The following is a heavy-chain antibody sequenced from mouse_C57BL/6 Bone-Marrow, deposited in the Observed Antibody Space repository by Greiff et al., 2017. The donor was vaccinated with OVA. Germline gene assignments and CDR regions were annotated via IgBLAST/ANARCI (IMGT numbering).Heavy chain of an antibody. D-gene: IGHD2-4*01. CDR1: GYTFTSYW. J-gene: IGHJ4*01. CDR3: ARRTYDYDGYYAMDY. CDR2: IHPNSGST. V-gene: IGHV1-64*01. Sequence: VQLQQPGAELVKPGASVKLSCKASGYTFTSYWMHWVKQRPGQGLEWIGMIHPNSGSTNYNEKFKSKATLTVDKSSSTAYMQLSSLTSEDSAVYYYARRTYDYDGYYAMDYWGQGTSVTVSS.